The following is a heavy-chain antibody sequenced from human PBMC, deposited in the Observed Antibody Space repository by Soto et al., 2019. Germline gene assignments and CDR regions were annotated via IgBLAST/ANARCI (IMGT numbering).Heavy chain of an antibody. CDR3: ARDSHSISWYYSYGTLLDSDY. D-gene: IGHD6-13*01. J-gene: IGHJ4*02. V-gene: IGHV1-46*01. CDR2: INPSGGST. Sequence: ASVKVSCKASGYTFTSYYMHWVRQAPGQGLEWMGTINPSGGSTSYAQKFQGRVTMTRDTSTSTVYMELSSLRSEDTAVYYCARDSHSISWYYSYGTLLDSDYGGPGTLVTVSS. CDR1: GYTFTSYY.